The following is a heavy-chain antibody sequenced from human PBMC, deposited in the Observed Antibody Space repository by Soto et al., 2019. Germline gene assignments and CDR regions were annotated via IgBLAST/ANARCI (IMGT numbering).Heavy chain of an antibody. CDR3: AREEVWFGELYYYYYGMDV. D-gene: IGHD3-10*01. CDR2: INAGNGNT. CDR1: GYTFTSYA. Sequence: ASVKVSCKASGYTFTSYAMHWVRQAPGQRLEWMGWINAGNGNTKYSQKFQGRVTITRDTSASTAYMELSSLRSEDTAVYYCAREEVWFGELYYYYYGMDVWGQGTTVTVSS. J-gene: IGHJ6*02. V-gene: IGHV1-3*01.